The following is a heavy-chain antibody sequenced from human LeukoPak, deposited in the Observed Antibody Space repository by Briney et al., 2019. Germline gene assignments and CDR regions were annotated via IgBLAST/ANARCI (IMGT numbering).Heavy chain of an antibody. CDR3: ARRLRIGAAEWFDP. D-gene: IGHD2-15*01. Sequence: KSSETLSLTCSVSSGSARSNYYSWAWIRQAPGKGLEWVGGLDDSGNTYYNPSLKSRLTTSVDTSKNHFLLNLKSVAAADTSVYYCARRLRIGAAEWFDPWGQGIMVTVSS. CDR2: LDDSGNT. CDR1: SGSARSNYYS. V-gene: IGHV4-39*02. J-gene: IGHJ5*02.